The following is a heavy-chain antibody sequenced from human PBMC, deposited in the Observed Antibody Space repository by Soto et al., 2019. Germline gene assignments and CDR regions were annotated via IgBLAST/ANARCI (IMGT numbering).Heavy chain of an antibody. Sequence: PXETLSLTCAVSGGSITSGAYYWTWIRQHPGKGLEWIAYIHYSGRTYYNPSLKSRVTISVDTSNNQFSLKLSSVTAADTAVYYCARYYFDSSGYTNWFDHWGQGTLVTVSS. V-gene: IGHV4-31*11. CDR3: ARYYFDSSGYTNWFDH. J-gene: IGHJ5*02. D-gene: IGHD3-22*01. CDR2: IHYSGRT. CDR1: GGSITSGAYY.